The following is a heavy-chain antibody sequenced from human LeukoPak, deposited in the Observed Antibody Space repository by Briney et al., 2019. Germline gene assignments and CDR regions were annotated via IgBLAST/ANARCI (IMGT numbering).Heavy chain of an antibody. CDR3: ARGSDWAFVY. CDR2: INEDGSEK. D-gene: IGHD3-9*01. V-gene: IGHV3-7*05. Sequence: GGSLRLSCTASGYTFSSSWMNWVRQAPGKGLEWVANINEDGSEKYYVDSVKGRFTISRDNAKNSLYLQVNSLRAKNTAVYYCARGSDWAFVYWGQGTLVTVSS. CDR1: GYTFSSSW. J-gene: IGHJ4*02.